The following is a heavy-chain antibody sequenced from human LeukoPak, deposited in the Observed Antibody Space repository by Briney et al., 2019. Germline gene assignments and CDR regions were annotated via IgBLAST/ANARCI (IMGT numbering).Heavy chain of an antibody. V-gene: IGHV1-46*01. D-gene: IGHD3-22*01. Sequence: ASVKVSCKASGYTFTGYYMHWVRQAPGQGLEWMGIINPSGGSTSYAQKFQGRVTMTRDTSTSTVYMELSSLRSEDTAVYYCARDEPQDRNYYDSSGYSDYWGQGTLVTVFS. CDR3: ARDEPQDRNYYDSSGYSDY. J-gene: IGHJ4*02. CDR2: INPSGGST. CDR1: GYTFTGYY.